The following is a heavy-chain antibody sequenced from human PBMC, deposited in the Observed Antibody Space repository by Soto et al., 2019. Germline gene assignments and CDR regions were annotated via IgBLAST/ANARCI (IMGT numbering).Heavy chain of an antibody. J-gene: IGHJ4*02. CDR1: GFTFTSSA. D-gene: IGHD3-22*01. CDR2: IVVGSGNT. CDR3: AAGLYDSSGYYDY. V-gene: IGHV1-58*01. Sequence: QMQLVQSGPEVKKPGTSVKVSCKASGFTFTSSAVQWVRQARGQRLEWIGWIVVGSGNTNYAQKYQERVTITRDMSTSTAYMELSSLRSEDTAVYYGAAGLYDSSGYYDYWGQGTLVTVSS.